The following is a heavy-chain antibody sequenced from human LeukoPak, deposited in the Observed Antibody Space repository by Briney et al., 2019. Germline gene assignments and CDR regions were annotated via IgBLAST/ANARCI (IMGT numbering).Heavy chain of an antibody. D-gene: IGHD5-18*01. J-gene: IGHJ4*02. CDR1: GYSFTSYW. Sequence: GESLKISCKGSGYSFTSYWIAWVRQMPGKGLEWMGIIYPDDSDARYSPSFQGQVTISADKSISTAYLRWSSLKASDTAMYYCARSSGYGAMVTRHWGQGTLVTVSS. CDR2: IYPDDSDA. V-gene: IGHV5-51*01. CDR3: ARSSGYGAMVTRH.